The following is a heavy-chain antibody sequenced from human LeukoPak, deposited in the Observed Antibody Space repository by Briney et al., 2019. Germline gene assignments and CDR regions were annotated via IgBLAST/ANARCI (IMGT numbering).Heavy chain of an antibody. CDR3: AKDVSWRTTVTTGFEY. Sequence: GGSLTLTCAASGFTFSNYGIHWVRQAPGKGLEWVAAISYDGKNKHYTDSVKGRFTLSRDNSKNTLYLQMTSLRGDDTAVYYCAKDVSWRTTVTTGFEYWGQGTLVTVSS. CDR2: ISYDGKNK. V-gene: IGHV3-30*18. J-gene: IGHJ4*02. CDR1: GFTFSNYG. D-gene: IGHD4-17*01.